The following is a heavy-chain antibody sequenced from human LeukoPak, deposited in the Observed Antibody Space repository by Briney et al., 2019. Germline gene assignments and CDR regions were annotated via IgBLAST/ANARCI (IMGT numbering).Heavy chain of an antibody. D-gene: IGHD3-10*01. Sequence: PSETLSLTCAVYGGSFSGYYWSWIRQPPGKGLEWIGEINHSGSTNYNPSLKSRVTISVDTSKNQSSLKLSSVTAADTAVYYCAREDSMVRGVSDYWGQGTLVTVSS. CDR3: AREDSMVRGVSDY. V-gene: IGHV4-34*01. CDR2: INHSGST. CDR1: GGSFSGYY. J-gene: IGHJ4*02.